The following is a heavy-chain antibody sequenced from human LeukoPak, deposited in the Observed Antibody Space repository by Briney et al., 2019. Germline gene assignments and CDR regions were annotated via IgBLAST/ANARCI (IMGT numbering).Heavy chain of an antibody. V-gene: IGHV4-59*01. J-gene: IGHJ2*01. CDR1: GASISRFY. Sequence: SETLSLTCTVSGASISRFYWSWIRQPPGKGLEWIGYIHYSGSTNYNPSLKSGVTISVDTAKNQFSLKLSSVTAADTAVYYCVRVGEVVGPTLSIPYWYSDLWGRGTLVTVSS. CDR3: VRVGEVVGPTLSIPYWYSDL. D-gene: IGHD1-26*01. CDR2: IHYSGST.